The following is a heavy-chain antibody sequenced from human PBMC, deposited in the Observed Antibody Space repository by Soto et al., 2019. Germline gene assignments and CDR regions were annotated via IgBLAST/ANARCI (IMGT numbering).Heavy chain of an antibody. CDR2: IWYDGSNK. CDR3: AGSLWFPGDYYYGMDV. Sequence: GGSLRLSCAASGFTFSSYGMHWVRQAPGKGLEWVAVIWYDGSNKYYADSVKDRFTISRDNSKNTLYLQMNSLRAEDTAVYYCAGSLWFPGDYYYGMDVWGQGTTVTVYS. V-gene: IGHV3-33*01. D-gene: IGHD3-10*01. J-gene: IGHJ6*02. CDR1: GFTFSSYG.